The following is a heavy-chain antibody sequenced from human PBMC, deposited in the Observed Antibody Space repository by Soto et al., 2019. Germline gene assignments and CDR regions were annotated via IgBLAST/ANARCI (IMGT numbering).Heavy chain of an antibody. D-gene: IGHD2-15*01. CDR2: VYFSGVT. CDR3: GKVLVGATGHTDSDS. V-gene: IGHV4-59*08. CDR1: GGSLSSHY. Sequence: PSETLSLTCTVSGGSLSSHYWTWIRQSPGKGLEWIGYVYFSGVTYSNPSLKSRVTISRDTSKNQFSLKLTSVTAADTALYYCGKVLVGATGHTDSDSWGPRTLVTVSS. J-gene: IGHJ4*02.